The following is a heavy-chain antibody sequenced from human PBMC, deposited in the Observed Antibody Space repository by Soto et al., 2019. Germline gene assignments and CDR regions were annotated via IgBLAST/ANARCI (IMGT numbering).Heavy chain of an antibody. J-gene: IGHJ4*02. CDR2: IWYDGSNK. D-gene: IGHD6-19*01. Sequence: GGSLRLSCAASGFIFSNYGIHWVRQAAGKGLEWVALIWYDGSNKYYADSVKGRFIVSRDDTNNTVYLQLNSLTAADTAIYYCARAGVVAGSQDFWRPGPPLTVSS. V-gene: IGHV3-33*01. CDR3: ARAGVVAGSQDF. CDR1: GFIFSNYG.